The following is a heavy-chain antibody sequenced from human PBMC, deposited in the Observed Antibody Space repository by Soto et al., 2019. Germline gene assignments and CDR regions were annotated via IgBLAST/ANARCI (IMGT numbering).Heavy chain of an antibody. CDR3: ARGRGCYALDY. CDR1: GYTFTSYG. D-gene: IGHD1-26*01. V-gene: IGHV1-18*01. Sequence: QVQLVQSGAEVKKPGASVKVSCKASGYTFTSYGISWVRQAPGQGLEWMGWISAYNGNTNYAQKHQGRVTMTTDTSAGTADMVLRSLRSDDPAVYYWARGRGCYALDYWGQGTLVTVSS. CDR2: ISAYNGNT. J-gene: IGHJ4*02.